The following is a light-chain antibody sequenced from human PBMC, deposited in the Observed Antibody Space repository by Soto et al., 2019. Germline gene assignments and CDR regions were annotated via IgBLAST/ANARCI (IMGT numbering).Light chain of an antibody. CDR1: QGIRND. Sequence: AIQMTQSPSSLSASVGDRVTITCRASQGIRNDLGWYQQKPGKAPKLPIYAASSLQSGVPSRFSGSGSGTDFTLTISSLQPEYFATNYCLHDYNYPPTFGQGPNVDIK. J-gene: IGKJ1*01. V-gene: IGKV1-6*01. CDR2: AAS. CDR3: LHDYNYPPT.